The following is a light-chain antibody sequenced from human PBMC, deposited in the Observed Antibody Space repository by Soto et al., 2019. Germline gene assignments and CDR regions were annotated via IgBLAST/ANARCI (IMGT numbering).Light chain of an antibody. V-gene: IGLV2-14*01. J-gene: IGLJ1*01. CDR3: SSFAGSNNFPYV. CDR1: SSDVGAYNY. Sequence: QSALTQPASVSGSPGQSITISCTGTSSDVGAYNYVSWYQQHPGKVPKLMIYEVSNRPSGVSNRFSGSKSGNTASLTVSGLQAEDEADYYCSSFAGSNNFPYVFGTGTKLTVL. CDR2: EVS.